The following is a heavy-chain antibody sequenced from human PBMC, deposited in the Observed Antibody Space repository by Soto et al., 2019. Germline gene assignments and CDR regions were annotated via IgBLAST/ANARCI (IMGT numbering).Heavy chain of an antibody. V-gene: IGHV1-3*01. Sequence: GASVKVSCKASGYTFTNYAMHWVRQAPGQRLEWMGWINAGNGNTKYSQKFQGRVTISRDTSASTAYMELSSLRSEDTAVYYCARDNYCSSISCHQALYIWGQGTTVPVSS. J-gene: IGHJ3*02. D-gene: IGHD2-2*01. CDR2: INAGNGNT. CDR1: GYTFTNYA. CDR3: ARDNYCSSISCHQALYI.